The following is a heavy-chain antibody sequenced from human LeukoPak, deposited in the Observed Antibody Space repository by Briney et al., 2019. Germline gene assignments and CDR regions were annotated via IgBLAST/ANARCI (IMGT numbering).Heavy chain of an antibody. CDR2: INHSGST. Sequence: PSETLSLTCAVYGGSFSGYYWSWIRQPPGKGLEWIGEINHSGSTNYNPSLKSRVTISVDTSKNQFSLKLSSVTAADTAVYYCARGSFRITIFGVVNPKYNWFDPWGQGTLVTVSS. CDR1: GGSFSGYY. D-gene: IGHD3-3*01. J-gene: IGHJ5*02. CDR3: ARGSFRITIFGVVNPKYNWFDP. V-gene: IGHV4-34*01.